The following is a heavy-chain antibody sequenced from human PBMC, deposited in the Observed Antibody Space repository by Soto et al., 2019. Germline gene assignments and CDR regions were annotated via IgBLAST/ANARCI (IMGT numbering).Heavy chain of an antibody. Sequence: QVRLQQWGAGLLKPSETLSLTCAVYGGSFSGYYWSWIRQPPGKGLEWIVEINDSGSTKYNPSLKSRVTISVDMSKNQFSLKLSSVTVADTAVYYCAIEGNSYGYFYFDYWGQGTLVTVSS. CDR3: AIEGNSYGYFYFDY. D-gene: IGHD5-18*01. CDR1: GGSFSGYY. J-gene: IGHJ4*02. V-gene: IGHV4-34*01. CDR2: INDSGST.